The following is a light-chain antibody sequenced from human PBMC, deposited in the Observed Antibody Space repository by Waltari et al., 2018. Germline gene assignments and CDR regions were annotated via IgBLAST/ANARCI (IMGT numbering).Light chain of an antibody. CDR3: QQYYTTLGT. CDR1: RSVADL. V-gene: IGKV1-39*01. J-gene: IGKJ4*01. Sequence: IQMTQSPSSLSASVGDRVTITCRASRSVADLLIWYQQKPGKALKLLIYSTSTLQRGVPSRFSGSGYGTDFTLTINSLQPEDFATYYCQQYYTTLGTFGGGTNVEI. CDR2: STS.